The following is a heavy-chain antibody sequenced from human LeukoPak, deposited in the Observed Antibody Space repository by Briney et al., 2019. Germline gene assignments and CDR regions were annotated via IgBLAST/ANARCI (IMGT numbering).Heavy chain of an antibody. CDR1: GFTFSSYY. D-gene: IGHD3-10*01. Sequence: GGSLRLSCAASGFTFSSYYMHWVRQAPGKGLVWVSRIDSDGSSTRCADSVKGRFTISRDNAKNTLYPEMNSLRAEDTAVYYCARRGKYWYFDLWGRGTLVTVSS. CDR3: ARRGKYWYFDL. J-gene: IGHJ2*01. CDR2: IDSDGSST. V-gene: IGHV3-74*01.